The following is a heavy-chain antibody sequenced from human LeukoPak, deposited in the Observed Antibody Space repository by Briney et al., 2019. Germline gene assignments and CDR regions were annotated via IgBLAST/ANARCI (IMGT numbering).Heavy chain of an antibody. Sequence: SETLSLTCTVSGGSINSGSYYWSWIRQPAGKGLEWIGRIYTSGSTNYNPSLKSRVTMSVDTSKNQFSLKLSSVTAADTAVYYCARDNTRITMVRGVSNWFDPWGQGTLVTVSS. J-gene: IGHJ5*02. CDR2: IYTSGST. CDR1: GGSINSGSYY. V-gene: IGHV4-61*02. CDR3: ARDNTRITMVRGVSNWFDP. D-gene: IGHD3-10*01.